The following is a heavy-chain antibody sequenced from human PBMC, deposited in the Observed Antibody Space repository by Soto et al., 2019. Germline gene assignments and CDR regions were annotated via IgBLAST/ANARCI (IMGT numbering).Heavy chain of an antibody. V-gene: IGHV4-34*01. Sequence: SETLSLTSTFSGVSITDYYWSWIRQPPGKGLEWIGEINHSGSTNYNPSLKSRVTISVDTSKNQFSLKLSSVTAADTAVYYCARGGSYYWFDPWGQGTLVTVSS. J-gene: IGHJ5*02. CDR2: INHSGST. D-gene: IGHD1-26*01. CDR1: GVSITDYY. CDR3: ARGGSYYWFDP.